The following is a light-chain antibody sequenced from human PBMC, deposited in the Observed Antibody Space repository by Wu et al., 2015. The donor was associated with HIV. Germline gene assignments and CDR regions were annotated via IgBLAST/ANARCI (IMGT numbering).Light chain of an antibody. V-gene: IGKV3-11*01. CDR3: QQRINWPPLT. CDR1: QSVNNR. J-gene: IGKJ4*01. CDR2: DVS. Sequence: EIVMTQFPATLSVSPGDRATLSCRASQSVNNRLAWYQLKPGQAPRLLIYDVSNRATGIPTRFSGSGSGTDFTLTISSLEPEDFAVYYCQQRINWPPLTFGGGTKVEIK.